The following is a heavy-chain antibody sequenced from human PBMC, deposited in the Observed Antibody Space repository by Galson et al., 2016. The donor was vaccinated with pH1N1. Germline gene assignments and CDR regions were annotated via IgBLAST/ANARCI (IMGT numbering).Heavy chain of an antibody. Sequence: LVKPTQTLTLTCTFSGFSLSTSGVCVSWIRQPPGKALEWLARINWDDNKYYSTSLKTRLTISKDTSKNQVVLTVTNMDPVDTATYYCARINHGDYSNYFDYGGQGTLVTVSS. J-gene: IGHJ4*02. D-gene: IGHD4-17*01. CDR1: GFSLSTSGVC. CDR2: INWDDNK. V-gene: IGHV2-70*11. CDR3: ARINHGDYSNYFDY.